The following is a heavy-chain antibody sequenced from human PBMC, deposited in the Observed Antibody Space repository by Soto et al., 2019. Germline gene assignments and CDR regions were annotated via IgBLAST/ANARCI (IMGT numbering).Heavy chain of an antibody. CDR1: GGSISSSSYY. Sequence: PSETLSLTCTVSGGSISSSSYYWAWIRQPPGKGLEWIGSIYYSGSTYYNPSLKSRVTISVDTSKNQFSLRLSSVTAADTAVYYCARRYYYYGMDVWRQGTTVTVCS. V-gene: IGHV4-39*01. CDR2: IYYSGST. J-gene: IGHJ6*02. CDR3: ARRYYYYGMDV.